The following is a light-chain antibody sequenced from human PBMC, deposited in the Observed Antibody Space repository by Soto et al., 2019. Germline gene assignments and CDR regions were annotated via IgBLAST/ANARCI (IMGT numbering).Light chain of an antibody. Sequence: EIVLTQSPGSLSLSPGERATLSYRASQSVSSNFLAWYQQKPRQAPRLLIYGASSRATGIPDRFSGSGSGTDFTLTISRLEPEDFAVYYCQQYGTSPRTFGQGTKVDIK. J-gene: IGKJ1*01. V-gene: IGKV3-20*01. CDR2: GAS. CDR3: QQYGTSPRT. CDR1: QSVSSNF.